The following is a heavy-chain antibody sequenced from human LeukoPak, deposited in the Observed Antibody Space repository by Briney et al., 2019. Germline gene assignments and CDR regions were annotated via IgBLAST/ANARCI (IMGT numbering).Heavy chain of an antibody. Sequence: PGGSLRLSCAASVFTFSNAWISWVRQAPGKGLEWVGRINSKINGGTTDYTAPVKGRLTISRDDSKNTLYLQMNSLKAEDTAVYYCTTDPLRLVIPKELDYWGQGTLVTVSS. CDR1: VFTFSNAW. CDR2: INSKINGGTT. CDR3: TTDPLRLVIPKELDY. V-gene: IGHV3-15*01. J-gene: IGHJ4*02. D-gene: IGHD3-9*01.